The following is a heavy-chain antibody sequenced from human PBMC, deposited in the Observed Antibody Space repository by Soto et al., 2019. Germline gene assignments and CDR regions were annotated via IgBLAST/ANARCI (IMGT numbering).Heavy chain of an antibody. V-gene: IGHV1-18*01. CDR2: ISAYNGNT. CDR3: ARDRPDYDILTGPPEPTAY. CDR1: GYTFTSYG. D-gene: IGHD3-9*01. Sequence: ASVKVSCKASGYTFTSYGISWVRQAPGQGLEWMGWISAYNGNTNYAQKLQGRVTMTTDTSTSTAYMELRSLRSDDTAVYYCARDRPDYDILTGPPEPTAYWGQGTLVTVSS. J-gene: IGHJ4*02.